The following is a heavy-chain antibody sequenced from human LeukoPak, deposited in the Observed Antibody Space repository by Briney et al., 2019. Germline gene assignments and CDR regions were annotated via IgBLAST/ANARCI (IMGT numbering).Heavy chain of an antibody. J-gene: IGHJ4*02. CDR1: GGSFSGYY. CDR2: INHSGST. Sequence: SETLSLTCAVYGGSFSGYYWSWIRQPPGRGLEWIGEINHSGSTNYNPSLKSRVTISVDTSKNQFSLKLSSVTAADTAVYYCARGPYYYGSGSYHGQGFRFDYWGQGTLVTVSS. D-gene: IGHD3-10*01. V-gene: IGHV4-34*01. CDR3: ARGPYYYGSGSYHGQGFRFDY.